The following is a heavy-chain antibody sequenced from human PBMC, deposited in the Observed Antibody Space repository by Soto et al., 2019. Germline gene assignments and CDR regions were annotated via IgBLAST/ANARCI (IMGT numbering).Heavy chain of an antibody. D-gene: IGHD3-3*01. J-gene: IGHJ4*02. CDR3: AKDLWSGYYLFVWDY. V-gene: IGHV3-23*01. Sequence: GGSLRLSCAASGFTFSSYAMSWVRQAPGKGLEWVSAISGSGGSTYYADSVKGRFTISRDNSKNTLYLQMNSLRAEDTAVYYCAKDLWSGYYLFVWDYWGQGTLVTVSS. CDR2: ISGSGGST. CDR1: GFTFSSYA.